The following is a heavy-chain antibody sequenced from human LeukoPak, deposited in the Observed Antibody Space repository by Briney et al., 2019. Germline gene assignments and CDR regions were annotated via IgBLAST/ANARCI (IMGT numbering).Heavy chain of an antibody. V-gene: IGHV3-33*01. CDR2: IWYDGSNK. J-gene: IGHJ6*04. D-gene: IGHD2-2*01. CDR3: ARVGRFCSSTSCQDHGMDV. Sequence: GGSLRLSCAASGFTFSSYGMHWVRQAPGKGLEWVAVIWYDGSNKYYADSVKGRFTISRDNSKNTLCLQMNSLRAEDTAVYYCARVGRFCSSTSCQDHGMDVWGKGTTVTVSS. CDR1: GFTFSSYG.